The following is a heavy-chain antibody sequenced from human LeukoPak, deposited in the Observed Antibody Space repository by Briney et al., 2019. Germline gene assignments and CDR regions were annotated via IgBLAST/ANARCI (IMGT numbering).Heavy chain of an antibody. V-gene: IGHV1-2*02. CDR2: INPNSGGT. D-gene: IGHD3-10*01. Sequence: ASVKVSCKASGYTFTGYYMHWVRQAPGQGLEWMGWINPNSGGTNYAQKFQGRVTMTRDTSISTAYMELCRLRSDDTAVYYCARDRPLLLWFGELPPVVWGQGTLVTVSS. CDR3: ARDRPLLLWFGELPPVV. CDR1: GYTFTGYY. J-gene: IGHJ4*02.